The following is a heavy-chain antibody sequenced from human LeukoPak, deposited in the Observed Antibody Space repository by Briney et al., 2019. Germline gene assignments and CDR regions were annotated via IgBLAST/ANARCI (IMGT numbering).Heavy chain of an antibody. J-gene: IGHJ5*01. CDR2: ISSSGDMI. V-gene: IGHV3-11*01. CDR3: ARETNHDLWSGPQNWFDS. CDR1: GFTFSDYY. D-gene: IGHD3-3*01. Sequence: KSGGSLRLSCAASGFTFSDYYMSWIRQAPGKGLEWVSYISSSGDMIYYADAVKGRFTISRDNAKKSLYLQMDNLRVEDTAMYYCARETNHDLWSGPQNWFDSWGQGTQVTVSS.